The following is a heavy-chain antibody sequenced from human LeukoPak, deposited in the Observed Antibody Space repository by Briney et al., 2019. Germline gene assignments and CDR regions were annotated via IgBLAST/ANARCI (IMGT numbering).Heavy chain of an antibody. V-gene: IGHV1-18*01. Sequence: APVKVSCKASGYDFTSVGITWVRQAPGQGLEWMGWISPYNGNTRYVQKLQGRVTMTTDTSTSTAYMELRSLRFDDTAVYYCARAGSGSGWDFDYWGQGTLVTVSS. D-gene: IGHD6-19*01. CDR2: ISPYNGNT. CDR1: GYDFTSVG. CDR3: ARAGSGSGWDFDY. J-gene: IGHJ4*02.